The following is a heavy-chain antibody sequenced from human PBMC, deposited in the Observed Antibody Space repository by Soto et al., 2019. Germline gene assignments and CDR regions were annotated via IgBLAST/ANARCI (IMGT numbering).Heavy chain of an antibody. CDR1: GGSISNYY. CDR3: ARDLDYYGSGTYYYYMDV. Sequence: SSETLSLTCTVSGGSISNYYWSWIRQPPGKGLEWIGYIHYSGGTNYNPSLKSRVTISVDTSKNQFSLKLSSVTAADTAVYYCARDLDYYGSGTYYYYMDVWGKGTTVTVSS. CDR2: IHYSGGT. J-gene: IGHJ6*03. D-gene: IGHD3-10*01. V-gene: IGHV4-59*01.